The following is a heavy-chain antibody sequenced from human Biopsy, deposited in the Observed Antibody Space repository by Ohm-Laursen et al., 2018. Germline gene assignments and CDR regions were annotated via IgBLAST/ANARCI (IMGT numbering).Heavy chain of an antibody. J-gene: IGHJ5*02. CDR1: GGTFISYV. CDR2: IIPTFDTP. CDR3: AGGAAKGNPYDH. V-gene: IGHV1-69*06. D-gene: IGHD3-10*01. Sequence: GASVKVSCKASGGTFISYVISWVRQAPGQGLEWMGRIIPTFDTPTYAPDFQGRVTFTADKSTGTAHLDLSRLRSEDTAIYYCAGGAAKGNPYDHWGQGTLVTVSS.